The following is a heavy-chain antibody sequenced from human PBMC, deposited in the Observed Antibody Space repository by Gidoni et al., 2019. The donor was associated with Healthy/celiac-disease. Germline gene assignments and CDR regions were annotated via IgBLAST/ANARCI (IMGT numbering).Heavy chain of an antibody. CDR3: TTSGSGEGYYYYGMDV. V-gene: IGHV3-15*01. Sequence: EVQLVESGGGLVKPGGSLRLSCAASGFTFSNAWMSCVRQAPGQGLGWVGRIKSKTDGGTTDYAAPVKGRFTISRDDSKNTLYLQMNSLKTEDTAVYYCTTSGSGEGYYYYGMDVWGQGTTVTVSS. CDR1: GFTFSNAW. CDR2: IKSKTDGGTT. J-gene: IGHJ6*02. D-gene: IGHD2-15*01.